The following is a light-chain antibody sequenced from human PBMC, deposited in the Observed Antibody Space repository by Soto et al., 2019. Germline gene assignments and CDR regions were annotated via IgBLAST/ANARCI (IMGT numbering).Light chain of an antibody. Sequence: DIQMTQSPSSLSASVGDRVTITCRASQSISNHLNWYQQKPGKAPKLLINDASSLQSGVPSRFSGSGSGTEFTLTISSLQPDDFATYYCQHYNSYSEAFGQGTKVELK. V-gene: IGKV1-5*01. CDR1: QSISNH. CDR3: QHYNSYSEA. J-gene: IGKJ1*01. CDR2: DAS.